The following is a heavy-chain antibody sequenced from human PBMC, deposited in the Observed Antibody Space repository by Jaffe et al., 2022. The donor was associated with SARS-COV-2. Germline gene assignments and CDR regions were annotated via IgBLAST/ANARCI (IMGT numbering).Heavy chain of an antibody. CDR1: GYTFTSYG. V-gene: IGHV1-18*01. CDR2: ISGYNGAT. Sequence: QVHLVQSGAEVKKPGASVKVSCKASGYTFTSYGINWVRQAPGQGLQWMGWISGYNGATNYAQKMQGRVTMTTDTATSTAYMELRGLRSDDTAVYYCARDWLDIIVEPGADLNWLDPWGQGTLVTVSS. J-gene: IGHJ5*02. CDR3: ARDWLDIIVEPGADLNWLDP. D-gene: IGHD2-2*03.